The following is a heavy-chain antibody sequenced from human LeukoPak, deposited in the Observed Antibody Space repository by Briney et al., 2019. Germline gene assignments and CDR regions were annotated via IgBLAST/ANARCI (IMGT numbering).Heavy chain of an antibody. Sequence: GGSLRLSCAASGFSFGTRYMHWVRQAPGKGLMWVSRINPEGTERKYADSVRGRFIISRDNGENTLYLQMNSLRVDDTAVYFCARAVAGTGSSDSWGQGTLVTVSS. V-gene: IGHV3-74*03. D-gene: IGHD6-19*01. CDR1: GFSFGTRY. CDR3: ARAVAGTGSSDS. CDR2: INPEGTER. J-gene: IGHJ4*02.